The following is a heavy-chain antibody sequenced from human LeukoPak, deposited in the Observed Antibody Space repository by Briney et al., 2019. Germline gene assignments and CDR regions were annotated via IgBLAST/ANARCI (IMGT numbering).Heavy chain of an antibody. CDR2: IYTSGST. J-gene: IGHJ3*02. V-gene: IGHV4-59*10. D-gene: IGHD3-22*01. CDR1: GGSFSGYY. CDR3: ARDYYEKGFDI. Sequence: SETLSLTCAVYGGSFSGYYWSWIRQPAGKGLEWIGRIYTSGSTNYNPSLKSRVTISVDTSKNQFSLKLSSVTAADTAVYYCARDYYEKGFDIWGQGTMVTVSS.